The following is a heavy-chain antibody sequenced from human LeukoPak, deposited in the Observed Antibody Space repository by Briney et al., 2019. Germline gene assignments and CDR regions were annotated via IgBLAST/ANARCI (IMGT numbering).Heavy chain of an antibody. J-gene: IGHJ4*02. CDR1: GGSFSGYY. CDR2: INRSGST. Sequence: SETLSLTCAVYGGSFSGYYWSWIRQPPGKGLEWIGEINRSGSTNYNPSLKSRVTISVDTSKNQFSLKLSSVTAADTAVYYCARGQGDWDYWGQGTLVTVSS. CDR3: ARGQGDWDY. D-gene: IGHD1-26*01. V-gene: IGHV4-34*01.